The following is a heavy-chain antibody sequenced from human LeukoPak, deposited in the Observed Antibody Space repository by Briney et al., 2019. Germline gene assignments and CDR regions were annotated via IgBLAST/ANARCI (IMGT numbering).Heavy chain of an antibody. J-gene: IGHJ3*02. CDR2: INPNSGGT. Sequence: ASVKVSCKTSGYTFIGHYIHWVRQAPGQGLEWMGWINPNSGGTNYAQKFQGRVIMTRDKSIRTAYMELSRLTSDDTAVYYCARNIWFGESADAFDIWGQGTMVTVSS. D-gene: IGHD3-10*01. CDR1: GYTFIGHY. CDR3: ARNIWFGESADAFDI. V-gene: IGHV1-2*02.